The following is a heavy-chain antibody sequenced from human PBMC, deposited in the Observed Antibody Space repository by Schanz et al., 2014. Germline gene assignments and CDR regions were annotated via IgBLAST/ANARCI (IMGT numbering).Heavy chain of an antibody. CDR2: ISHSGGSK. D-gene: IGHD2-15*01. V-gene: IGHV3-23*01. CDR1: GFTFSNYA. J-gene: IGHJ6*02. CDR3: AKGMGYCSGGTCYDYYYYGLDV. Sequence: DVQLLESGGGLVQPGGSLRLSCAASGFTFSNYAMSWVRQAPGKGLEWVSSISHSGGSKYYADSVKGRFTISRDNSENTLYLQMNSLSADDTAVFYCAKGMGYCSGGTCYDYYYYGLDVCGQGTTVTVSS.